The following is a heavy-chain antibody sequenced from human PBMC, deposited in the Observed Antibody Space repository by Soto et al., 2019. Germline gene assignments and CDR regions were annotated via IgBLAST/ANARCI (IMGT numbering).Heavy chain of an antibody. CDR2: IWHDGSIK. CDR3: ARDERGTYFDY. D-gene: IGHD1-7*01. CDR1: GFTFSSYG. Sequence: QVQLVESGGGVVQPGRSLRLSCAASGFTFSSYGMHWVRQAPGKGLEWVAVIWHDGSIKYYVDSVKGRFTISRDNSKNTLYLQMNSLSAEDTAVYYCARDERGTYFDYWGQGTLVTVSS. J-gene: IGHJ4*02. V-gene: IGHV3-33*01.